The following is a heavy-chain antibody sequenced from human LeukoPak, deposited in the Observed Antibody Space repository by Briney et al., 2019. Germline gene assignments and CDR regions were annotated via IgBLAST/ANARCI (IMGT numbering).Heavy chain of an antibody. CDR3: ARDLGYGKFYFDY. J-gene: IGHJ4*02. D-gene: IGHD5-18*01. CDR1: GFTFSSYS. CDR2: ISSSSSYI. V-gene: IGHV3-21*01. Sequence: PGGSLRLSCAASGFTFSSYSMNWVRQAPGKGLEWVSSISSSSSYIYYADSVKGRFTISRDNAKNSLYLQMNSLRAEDTAVYYCARDLGYGKFYFDYWGQGTLVTVSS.